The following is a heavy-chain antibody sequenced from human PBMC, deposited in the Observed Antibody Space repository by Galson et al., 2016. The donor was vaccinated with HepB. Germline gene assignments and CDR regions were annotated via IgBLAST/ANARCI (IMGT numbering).Heavy chain of an antibody. V-gene: IGHV4-4*08. D-gene: IGHD6-19*01. J-gene: IGHJ6*03. CDR2: VFTSGTT. Sequence: SETLSLTCTVSGGSISGFYWNWIRQPPGKGLEWLGRVFTSGTTNYSPSLQSRLTISLDPSKNQFSLRLDSVTAADTGMYYCATGIVVAGKMYYHYMDVWGKGTTVTVSS. CDR1: GGSISGFY. CDR3: ATGIVVAGKMYYHYMDV.